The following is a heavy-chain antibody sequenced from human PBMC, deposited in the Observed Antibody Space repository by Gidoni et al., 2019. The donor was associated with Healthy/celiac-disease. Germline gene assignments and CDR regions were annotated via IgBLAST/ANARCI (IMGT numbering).Heavy chain of an antibody. D-gene: IGHD3-3*01. V-gene: IGHV4-34*01. CDR1: GGSFSGYY. CDR3: ARGGVYYDFWSGYYHNWFDP. CDR2: INHRGST. J-gene: IGHJ5*02. Sequence: QVQLQQWGAGLLKPSETMSLTCAVYGGSFSGYYWRWIRQPRGKGLEWIGEINHRGSTNYNPSLKSRVTISVDTSKNQFSLKLSSVTAADTAVYYCARGGVYYDFWSGYYHNWFDPWGQGTLVTVSS.